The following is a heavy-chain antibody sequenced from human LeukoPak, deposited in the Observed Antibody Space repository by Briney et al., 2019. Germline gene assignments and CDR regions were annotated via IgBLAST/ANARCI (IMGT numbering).Heavy chain of an antibody. CDR3: ARGGSCSSTSCYLPFDY. V-gene: IGHV3-30*01. CDR2: ISYDGGDK. CDR1: GFTFSTSA. Sequence: GGSLRLSCAVSGFTFSTSAMHWVRQAPGKGLEWEAVISYDGGDKEYADSVKGRFTISRDNSKNTLYLQMNSLRAEDTAVYYCARGGSCSSTSCYLPFDYWGQGTLVTASS. J-gene: IGHJ4*02. D-gene: IGHD2-2*01.